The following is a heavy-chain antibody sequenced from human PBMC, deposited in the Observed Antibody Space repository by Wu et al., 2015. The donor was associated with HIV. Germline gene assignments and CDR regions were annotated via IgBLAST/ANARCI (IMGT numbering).Heavy chain of an antibody. CDR2: VNPNSGNT. V-gene: IGHV1-8*01. J-gene: IGHJ6*02. Sequence: QVQLMQSGAELKEPGASVRVSCKTSGYTFTSYDINWVRQATGQGLQCLGWVNPNSGNTGYPQNFQGRVTMSTDTSTSTAYLELRGLRSEDTAVYYCTRTMFRGKPAMDVWGQGTTITVSS. CDR3: TRTMFRGKPAMDV. D-gene: IGHD3-10*01. CDR1: GYTFTSYD.